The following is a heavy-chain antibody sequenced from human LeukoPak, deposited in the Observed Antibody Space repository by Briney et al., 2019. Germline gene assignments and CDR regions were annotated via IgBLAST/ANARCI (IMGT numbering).Heavy chain of an antibody. Sequence: GGSLRLSCSASGFTFSSYWMSWVRQAPGKGLEWVANIKQYGSEKYYVDSVKGRFTISRDNAKNSLYLQMNILRAEDTAVYYRARDNYDSSVKTCGQGTLVTVSS. D-gene: IGHD3-22*01. V-gene: IGHV3-7*01. J-gene: IGHJ5*02. CDR1: GFTFSSYW. CDR3: ARDNYDSSVKT. CDR2: IKQYGSEK.